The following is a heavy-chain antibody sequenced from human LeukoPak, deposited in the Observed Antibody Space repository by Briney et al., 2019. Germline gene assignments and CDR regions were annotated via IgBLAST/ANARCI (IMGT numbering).Heavy chain of an antibody. Sequence: GGSLRLFCAASGFTFSSYWMSWVRQAPGKGLEWVANIKLDGSEKYYVDSVKGRFTISRDNAKNSLYLQMNSLRAEDTAVYYCARFPERYYFDYWGQGTLVTVSS. CDR3: ARFPERYYFDY. CDR1: GFTFSSYW. V-gene: IGHV3-7*01. J-gene: IGHJ4*02. CDR2: IKLDGSEK. D-gene: IGHD3-9*01.